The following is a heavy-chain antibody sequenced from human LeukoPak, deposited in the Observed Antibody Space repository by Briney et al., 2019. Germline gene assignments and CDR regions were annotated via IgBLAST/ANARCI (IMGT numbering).Heavy chain of an antibody. D-gene: IGHD3-22*01. CDR1: GGSISSYY. CDR3: ARAPGGEDKPPDYYDSPSPPYYFDY. CDR2: IYYSGST. Sequence: PSETLSLTCTVSGGSISSYYWSWIRQPPGKGLEWIGYIYYSGSTNYNPSLKSRVTISVDTSKNQFSLKLSSVTAADTAVYYCARAPGGEDKPPDYYDSPSPPYYFDYWGQGTLVTVSS. J-gene: IGHJ4*02. V-gene: IGHV4-59*01.